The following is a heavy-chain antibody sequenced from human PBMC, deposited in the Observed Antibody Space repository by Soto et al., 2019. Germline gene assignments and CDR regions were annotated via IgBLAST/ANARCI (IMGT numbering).Heavy chain of an antibody. CDR2: IWYDGSNK. CDR3: AHGGYCSGKSCDYGMGV. Sequence: GRALILSWAASGFTFSSYGMHWVLQAPGKGLEWVAVIWYDGSNKYYADSVKGRFTISRDNSKNTLYLQMNSLRAEDTAVYYCAHGGYCSGKSCDYGMGVRGQGTTVSVSS. V-gene: IGHV3-33*01. D-gene: IGHD2-2*01. CDR1: GFTFSSYG. J-gene: IGHJ6*02.